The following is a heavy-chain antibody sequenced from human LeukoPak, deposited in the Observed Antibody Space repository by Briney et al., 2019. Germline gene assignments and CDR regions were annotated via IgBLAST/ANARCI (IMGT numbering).Heavy chain of an antibody. D-gene: IGHD3-22*01. CDR1: GGTFSSYA. CDR2: IIPIFGTA. J-gene: IGHJ4*02. Sequence: SVKVSCKASGGTFSSYAISWVRQAPGQGLEWMGGIIPIFGTANYAQKFQGRVTITADESTSTAYMELSSLRSEDTAVYYCARDSAEGPYRSPDSSGNDWGQGTLVTVSS. CDR3: ARDSAEGPYRSPDSSGND. V-gene: IGHV1-69*13.